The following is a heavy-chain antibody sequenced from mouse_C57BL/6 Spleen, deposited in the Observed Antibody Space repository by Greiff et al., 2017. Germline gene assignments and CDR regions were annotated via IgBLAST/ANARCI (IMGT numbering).Heavy chain of an antibody. CDR1: GFTFSSYG. CDR2: ISSGGSYT. J-gene: IGHJ3*01. Sequence: EVNVVESGGDLVKPGGSLKLSCAASGFTFSSYGMSWVRQTPDKRLEWVATISSGGSYTYYPDSVKGRFTISRDNAKNTLYLQMSSLKSEDTAMYYCAEAEGFAYWGQGTLVTVSA. V-gene: IGHV5-6*01. D-gene: IGHD6-1*01. CDR3: AEAEGFAY.